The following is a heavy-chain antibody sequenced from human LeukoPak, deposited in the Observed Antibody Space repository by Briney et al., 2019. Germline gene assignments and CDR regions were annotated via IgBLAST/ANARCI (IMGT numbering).Heavy chain of an antibody. J-gene: IGHJ4*02. D-gene: IGHD6-13*01. CDR3: ARADSSSWLVLDY. CDR1: GGSISTYY. CDR2: IYYTGST. Sequence: SETLSLTCTVSGGSISTYYWSWIRQPPGKGLEWIGYIYYTGSTNYNPSLKSRVTISVDTSENQFSLRLSSVTAADTAVYFCARADSSSWLVLDYWGQGTLVTVSS. V-gene: IGHV4-59*01.